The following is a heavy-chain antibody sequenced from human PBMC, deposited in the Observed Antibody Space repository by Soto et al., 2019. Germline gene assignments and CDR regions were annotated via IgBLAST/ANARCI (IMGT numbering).Heavy chain of an antibody. CDR1: GFTFSSCA. J-gene: IGHJ6*02. Sequence: GGSLTLSCAAPGFTFSSCAMAWVRPAPGKGLEWVSDIIDSGASTYYADSVKGRFTISRDNSKSTLYLQMNSLRAEDTALYNCAKGRSYYYYYVVDVWGQGTTVTVSS. CDR3: AKGRSYYYYYVVDV. V-gene: IGHV3-23*01. CDR2: IIDSGAST.